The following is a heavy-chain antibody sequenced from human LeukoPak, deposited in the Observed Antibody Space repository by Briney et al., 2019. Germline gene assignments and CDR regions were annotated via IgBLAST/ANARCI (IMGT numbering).Heavy chain of an antibody. Sequence: GGSLRLSCAASGFTFSSYSMNWVRQAPGKGLEWVSSISSSSSYIYYADSVKGRFTISRDNDKNSLYLQMNSLRAEDTAVYYCARHAGLRFLEWLLPTDYWGQGTLVTVSS. CDR2: ISSSSSYI. CDR3: ARHAGLRFLEWLLPTDY. CDR1: GFTFSSYS. J-gene: IGHJ4*02. D-gene: IGHD3-3*01. V-gene: IGHV3-21*01.